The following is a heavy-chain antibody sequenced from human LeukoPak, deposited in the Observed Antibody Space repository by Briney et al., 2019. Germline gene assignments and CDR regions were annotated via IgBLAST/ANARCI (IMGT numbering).Heavy chain of an antibody. Sequence: QPGGSLRLSCAASGFTFSSYAMSWVRQAPGKGLEWVSAISGSGGSTYYADSVKGWFTISRDNSKNTLYLQMNSLRAEDTAVYYCAKRRIRDCSSTSCLDYWGQGTLVTVSS. D-gene: IGHD2-2*01. CDR1: GFTFSSYA. V-gene: IGHV3-23*01. J-gene: IGHJ4*02. CDR2: ISGSGGST. CDR3: AKRRIRDCSSTSCLDY.